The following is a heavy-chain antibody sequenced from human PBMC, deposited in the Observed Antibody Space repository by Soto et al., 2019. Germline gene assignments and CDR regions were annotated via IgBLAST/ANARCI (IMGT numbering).Heavy chain of an antibody. CDR1: GFTFSSYA. CDR3: AKPLYYYDSSGYWPRAFDI. Sequence: PGGSLRLSCAASGFTFSSYAMSLVRQAPGKGLEWVSAISGSGGSTYYADSVKGRFTISRDNSKNTLYLQMNSLRAEDTAVYYCAKPLYYYDSSGYWPRAFDIWGQGTMVTV. J-gene: IGHJ3*02. D-gene: IGHD3-22*01. V-gene: IGHV3-23*01. CDR2: ISGSGGST.